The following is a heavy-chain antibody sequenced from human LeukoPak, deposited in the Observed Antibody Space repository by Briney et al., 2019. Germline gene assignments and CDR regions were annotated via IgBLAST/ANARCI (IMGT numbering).Heavy chain of an antibody. J-gene: IGHJ4*02. V-gene: IGHV3-23*01. CDR2: ISGSGGST. CDR1: GFTFSSYA. D-gene: IGHD2-15*01. CDR3: AKDRPGYCSGGSCYGSFDY. Sequence: HPGGSLRLSCAASGFTFSSYAMSWVRQAPGKGLEWVSAISGSGGSTYYADSVKGRFTISRDNSKNTLYLQMNSLRAEDTAVYYCAKDRPGYCSGGSCYGSFDYWGQGTLVTVSS.